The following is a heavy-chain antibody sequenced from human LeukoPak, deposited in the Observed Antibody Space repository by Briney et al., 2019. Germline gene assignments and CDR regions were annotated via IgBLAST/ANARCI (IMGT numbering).Heavy chain of an antibody. Sequence: ASVKVSCKASGYTFTSYGISWVRQAPGQGLEWMGWISAYIGNTNYAQKLQGRVTMTTDTSTSTAYVELRSLRSDDTAVYYCARDTANYYYYYYMDVWGKGTTVTVSS. CDR1: GYTFTSYG. CDR3: ARDTANYYYYYYMDV. V-gene: IGHV1-18*01. D-gene: IGHD5-18*01. CDR2: ISAYIGNT. J-gene: IGHJ6*03.